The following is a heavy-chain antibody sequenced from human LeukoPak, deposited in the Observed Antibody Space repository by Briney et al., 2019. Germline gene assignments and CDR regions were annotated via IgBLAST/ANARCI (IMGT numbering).Heavy chain of an antibody. Sequence: PGGSLRLSCAASGFTFSDHYMDWVRQAPGKGLEWVGRTRNKANSYSTEYAASVKGRFTISRDDSTNSLYLQMNSLKTEDTAVYYCVRLPYSSGWYVSDWGQGTPVTVSS. J-gene: IGHJ4*02. CDR1: GFTFSDHY. D-gene: IGHD6-19*01. CDR3: VRLPYSSGWYVSD. CDR2: TRNKANSYST. V-gene: IGHV3-72*01.